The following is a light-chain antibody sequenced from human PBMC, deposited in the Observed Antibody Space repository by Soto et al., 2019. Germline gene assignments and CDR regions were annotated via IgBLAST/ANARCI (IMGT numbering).Light chain of an antibody. CDR2: EAS. CDR1: QGITNR. Sequence: DIQMTQSPSSVSASVGDRVTITCRASQGITNRLAWYQQKPGKAPKLLIYEASSLQSGVPSRISGSGSGTDFTLTISCLQPEDVATYYCQQANSFPITFGQGTRLEIK. CDR3: QQANSFPIT. J-gene: IGKJ5*01. V-gene: IGKV1D-12*01.